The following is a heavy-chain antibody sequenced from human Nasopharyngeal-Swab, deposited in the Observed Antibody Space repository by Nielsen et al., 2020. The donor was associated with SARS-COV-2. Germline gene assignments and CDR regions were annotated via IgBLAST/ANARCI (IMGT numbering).Heavy chain of an antibody. J-gene: IGHJ3*02. D-gene: IGHD4/OR15-4a*01. CDR2: INADGSNT. CDR1: GFTFSTSW. Sequence: GESLKISCAASGFTFSTSWMHWVRQAPGKGLMWASRINADGSNTFYADSVKGRFTISRDNAKNTLYLQMNSLRGEDTAVYYCARAGGGAAFDIWGQGTMVTASS. V-gene: IGHV3-74*01. CDR3: ARAGGGAAFDI.